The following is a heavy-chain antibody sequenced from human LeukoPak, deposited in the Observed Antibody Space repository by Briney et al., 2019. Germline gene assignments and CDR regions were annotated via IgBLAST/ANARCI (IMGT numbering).Heavy chain of an antibody. CDR2: IYTSGTTT. V-gene: IGHV4-61*09. D-gene: IGHD1-26*01. CDR3: ARAKKRSGRSRNFYLDV. CDR1: DDPINSGVYY. J-gene: IGHJ6*03. Sequence: PSETLSLTCTVSDDPINSGVYYWNWIRQPPGKGLECIGHIYTSGTTTNSNPSLKSRFAISLDTSKNHFSLKLSSVTAADTAVYYCARAKKRSGRSRNFYLDVWGKGTTVTVSS.